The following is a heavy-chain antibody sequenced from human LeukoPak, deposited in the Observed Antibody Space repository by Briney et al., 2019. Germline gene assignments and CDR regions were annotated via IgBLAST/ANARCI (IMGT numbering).Heavy chain of an antibody. CDR2: ISYSSTFL. CDR3: ARGGDGHNSYLDF. Sequence: GGSLRLSCEGSGFTFSTFSLNWVRQAPGKGLEWVASISYSSTFLDYADSVKGRFTISRDNTQNSVYLEMNSLRDGDTAAYFCARGGDGHNSYLDFWGQGTLVTVSS. CDR1: GFTFSTFS. V-gene: IGHV3-21*06. D-gene: IGHD1-1*01. J-gene: IGHJ4*02.